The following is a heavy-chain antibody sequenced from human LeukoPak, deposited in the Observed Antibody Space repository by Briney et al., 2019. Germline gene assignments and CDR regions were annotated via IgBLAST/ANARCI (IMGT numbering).Heavy chain of an antibody. CDR1: GYSFSYSF. D-gene: IGHD1-26*01. V-gene: IGHV5-51*01. Sequence: GESLNFSCKGSGYSFSYSFIYWVRQMPGKGLEWMCIMCPGGSDIRYSPSFQGQVTISADKSIGTAYLQWSSLKASDSAMYYCASRTGSYYPFDSWGQGTLVTVSS. CDR2: MCPGGSDI. CDR3: ASRTGSYYPFDS. J-gene: IGHJ4*02.